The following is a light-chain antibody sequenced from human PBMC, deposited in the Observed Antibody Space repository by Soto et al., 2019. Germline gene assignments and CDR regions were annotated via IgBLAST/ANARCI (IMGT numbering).Light chain of an antibody. V-gene: IGLV2-14*01. CDR3: CSFTTTSTHV. CDR1: SSDIGAYDY. J-gene: IGLJ1*01. Sequence: QSVLTHPASLSGSPGQSITISCTGTSSDIGAYDYASCFQQPPDKAPKLMISEVNNRPSAVSNRFSASKSGNTAYLTISGLQVEDEAEYFCCSFTTTSTHVFGTGTKVT. CDR2: EVN.